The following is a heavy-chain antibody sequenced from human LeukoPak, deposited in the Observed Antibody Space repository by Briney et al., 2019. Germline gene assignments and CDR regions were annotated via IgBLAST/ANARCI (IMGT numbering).Heavy chain of an antibody. CDR3: ARLEGYCSSTSCYAESRADY. CDR1: GYTFTGYY. CDR2: INPNSGGT. Sequence: GASVKVSCKASGYTFTGYYMHWVRQAPGQGLEWMGWINPNSGGTNYAQKFQGRVTMTRDTSISTAYMELSRLRSDDTAVYYCARLEGYCSSTSCYAESRADYWGQGTLVTVSS. J-gene: IGHJ4*02. D-gene: IGHD2-2*01. V-gene: IGHV1-2*02.